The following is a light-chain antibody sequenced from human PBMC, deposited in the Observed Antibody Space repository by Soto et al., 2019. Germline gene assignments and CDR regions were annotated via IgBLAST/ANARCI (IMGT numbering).Light chain of an antibody. Sequence: EIVMTQSPATLSVSPGERATLSCRASQSVSSNLAWYQQKPGQAPRLLIYGASTRATGIPARFRGRGSGTEFTLTISSLQSEDFGVYYFQQYNNWPTWTFGQGAKVDIK. CDR3: QQYNNWPTWT. V-gene: IGKV3-15*01. CDR1: QSVSSN. J-gene: IGKJ1*01. CDR2: GAS.